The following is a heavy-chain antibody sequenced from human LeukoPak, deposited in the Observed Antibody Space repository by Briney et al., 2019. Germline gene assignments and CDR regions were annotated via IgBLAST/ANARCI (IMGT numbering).Heavy chain of an antibody. D-gene: IGHD2-21*02. J-gene: IGHJ3*02. CDR3: AIPAYCGGDCYLPGGTFDI. CDR1: GFTFDDYA. V-gene: IGHV3-9*01. CDR2: ISWNSGSI. Sequence: GGSLRLSCAASGFTFDDYAMHWVRQAPGKGLEWVSGISWNSGSIGYADSVKGRFTISRDNAKNSLYLQMNSLRAEDTALYYCAIPAYCGGDCYLPGGTFDIWGKGTMVTVSS.